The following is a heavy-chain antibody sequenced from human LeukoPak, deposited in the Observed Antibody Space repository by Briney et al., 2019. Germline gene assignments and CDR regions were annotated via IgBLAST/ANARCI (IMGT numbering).Heavy chain of an antibody. CDR2: VWYDGSNK. V-gene: IGHV3-33*01. D-gene: IGHD3-10*01. Sequence: PGGSLRLSCAASGFTFSTYGMHWVRQAPGKGLEWVAAVWYDGSNKYYADSVKGRFTISRDNSKNTLYLQMNSLRAEDTAVYYCARDVNYYGSGSIFGIDYWGQGTLVTVSS. CDR3: ARDVNYYGSGSIFGIDY. J-gene: IGHJ4*02. CDR1: GFTFSTYG.